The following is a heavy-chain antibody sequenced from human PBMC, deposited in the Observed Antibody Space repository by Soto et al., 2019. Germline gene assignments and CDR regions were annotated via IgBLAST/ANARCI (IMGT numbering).Heavy chain of an antibody. D-gene: IGHD6-13*01. CDR1: GGSFSGYY. V-gene: IGHV4-34*01. CDR2: INHSGST. J-gene: IGHJ4*02. Sequence: QVQLQQWGAGLLKPSETLSLTCAVYGGSFSGYYWSWIRQPPGKGLEWIGEINHSGSTNYNPSLKSRVTISVDTSKNQFSLKLSSVTAADTAVYYCASTRGWSAAGIIDYWGQGTLVTVSS. CDR3: ASTRGWSAAGIIDY.